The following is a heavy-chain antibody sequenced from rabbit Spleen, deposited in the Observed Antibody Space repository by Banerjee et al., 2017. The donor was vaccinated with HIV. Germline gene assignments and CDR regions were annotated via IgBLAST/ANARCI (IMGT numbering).Heavy chain of an antibody. Sequence: QLVESGGGLVKPGAFLTITCKASGFTLSSFYMNWVRQAPGKGLEWIGYIDPVFGITYYANWVNGRFSISRENAQNTVFLQMTSLTAADTATYFCARDGAGGSYFALWGQGTLVTVS. CDR1: GFTLSSFY. J-gene: IGHJ4*01. D-gene: IGHD8-1*01. CDR2: IDPVFGIT. CDR3: ARDGAGGSYFAL. V-gene: IGHV1S7*01.